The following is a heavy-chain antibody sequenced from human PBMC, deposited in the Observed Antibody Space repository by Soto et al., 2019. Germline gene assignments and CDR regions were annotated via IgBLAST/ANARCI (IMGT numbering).Heavy chain of an antibody. CDR1: GFTFSSYG. D-gene: IGHD1-1*01. CDR2: ISYDGSNK. Sequence: TGGSLRLSCAASGFTFSSYGMHWVRQAPGKGLEWVAVISYDGSNKYYADSVKGRFTISRDNSKNTLYLQMNSLRAEDTAVYYCAKGGIYFDYWGQGTLVTVSS. CDR3: AKGGIYFDY. V-gene: IGHV3-30*18. J-gene: IGHJ4*02.